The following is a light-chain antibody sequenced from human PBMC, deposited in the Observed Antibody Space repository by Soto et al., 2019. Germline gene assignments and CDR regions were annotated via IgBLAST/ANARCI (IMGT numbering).Light chain of an antibody. V-gene: IGLV2-8*01. CDR2: DVS. CDR3: TSYAGSNTWV. J-gene: IGLJ3*02. Sequence: QSALTQPPSASGSPGQSVTISCTGAGSDVGRYDYVSWYQQLPGKAPKLMIYDVSKRPSGVPDRFSGSKSGNTASLTVSGLQAEYEADYYCTSYAGSNTWVFGGGTKLTVL. CDR1: GSDVGRYDY.